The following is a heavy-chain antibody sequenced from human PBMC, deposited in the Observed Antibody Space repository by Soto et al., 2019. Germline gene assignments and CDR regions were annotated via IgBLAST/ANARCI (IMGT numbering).Heavy chain of an antibody. V-gene: IGHV3-23*01. D-gene: IGHD1-26*01. CDR2: ITGSGGST. CDR3: AKTPIVGATRPYYFDY. J-gene: IGHJ4*02. Sequence: GSLRLSCAASGXTFSSYAMSWVRQAPGKGLEWVSAITGSGGSTYYADSVKGRFNISRENSKNTLYLQMNSLRAEETAVYYCAKTPIVGATRPYYFDYWGQGTLATVSS. CDR1: GXTFSSYA.